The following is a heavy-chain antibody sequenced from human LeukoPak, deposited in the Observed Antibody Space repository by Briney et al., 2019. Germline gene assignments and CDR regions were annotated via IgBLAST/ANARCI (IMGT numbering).Heavy chain of an antibody. CDR1: GYTFPSYG. CDR2: SSAYNGNT. J-gene: IGHJ4*02. D-gene: IGHD3-10*02. V-gene: IGHV1-18*01. CDR3: ARDPDRLGSQY. Sequence: SVKVSCKACGYTFPSYGISWVRQAPAQGREWMGWSSAYNGNTNYAQKLQGRVTMTTDTSTSTAYMELRSLRSDDTAVYYCARDPDRLGSQYWGQGTLVTVSS.